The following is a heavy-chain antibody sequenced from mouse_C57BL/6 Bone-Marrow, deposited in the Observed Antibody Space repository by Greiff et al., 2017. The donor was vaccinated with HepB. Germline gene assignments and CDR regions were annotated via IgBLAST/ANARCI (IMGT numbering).Heavy chain of an antibody. CDR3: ASRAQATCAY. CDR2: IDPANGNT. J-gene: IGHJ3*01. CDR1: GFNFKNTY. V-gene: IGHV14-3*01. D-gene: IGHD3-2*02. Sequence: VQLQQSVAELVRPGASVKLSCTASGFNFKNTYMHWVKQRPEQGLEWIGRIDPANGNTKYTPKFQGKATITADTSSNTAYLQLSSLTSEDTAIYCCASRAQATCAYGGQGTLVTVSA.